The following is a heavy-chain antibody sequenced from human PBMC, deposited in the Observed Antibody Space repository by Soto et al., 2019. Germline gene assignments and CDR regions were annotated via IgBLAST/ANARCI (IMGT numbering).Heavy chain of an antibody. CDR1: GGSLSSSSYY. CDR3: AAMVRGVIIRYYYYGMDV. Sequence: ASETLSLTCTVSGGSLSSSSYYWGWIRQPPGKGLEWIGSIYYSGSTYYNPSLKSRVTISVDTSKNQFSLKLSSVTAADTAVYYCAAMVRGVIIRYYYYGMDVWGQGTTVTVSS. J-gene: IGHJ6*02. CDR2: IYYSGST. D-gene: IGHD3-10*01. V-gene: IGHV4-39*01.